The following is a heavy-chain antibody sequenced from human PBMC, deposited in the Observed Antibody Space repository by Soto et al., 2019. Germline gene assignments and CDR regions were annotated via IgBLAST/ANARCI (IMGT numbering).Heavy chain of an antibody. CDR1: GDTFSSYI. CDR3: ARRRYCGYDCYHKHYYGMDV. V-gene: IGHV1-69*08. CDR2: VIPVLTTT. D-gene: IGHD2-21*02. J-gene: IGHJ6*02. Sequence: QVQLVQSGAEVKKPGSSVRVSCRSSGDTFSSYIVNWLRLAPGRGLEWMGRVIPVLTTTDYAQNFRGRVTISADRSTNTVYLDLSSLRSEYTAVYYCARRRYCGYDCYHKHYYGMDVWGQGSLVTVAS.